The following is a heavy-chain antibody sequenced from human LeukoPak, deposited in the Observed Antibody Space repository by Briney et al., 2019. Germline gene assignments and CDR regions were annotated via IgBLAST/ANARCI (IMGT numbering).Heavy chain of an antibody. CDR3: ARVSSSNALPYYYYYYMDV. J-gene: IGHJ6*03. D-gene: IGHD6-13*01. CDR1: GYTFTSYG. V-gene: IGHV1-18*01. Sequence: GASVKVSYKASGYTFTSYGISGVRQAPGQGLKWVGWISAFNGNTNYAQKLQGRVTMTTDTSTSTAYMELRSLRSDDTAVYYCARVSSSNALPYYYYYYMDVWGKGTTVTVSS. CDR2: ISAFNGNT.